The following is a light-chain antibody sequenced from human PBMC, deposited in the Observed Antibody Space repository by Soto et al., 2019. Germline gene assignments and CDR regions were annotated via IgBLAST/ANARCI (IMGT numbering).Light chain of an antibody. CDR3: QSYDSSLRVV. CDR2: GNS. CDR1: SSNIGAGYD. J-gene: IGLJ2*01. V-gene: IGLV1-40*01. Sequence: QSVLTQPPSVSGAPGQRVTISCPGSSSNIGAGYDVHWYQQLPGTAPKLLIYGNSNRPSGVPDRFAGSKSGTSASLAITGRQAEDEADYYCQSYDSSLRVVFGGGTKRNVL.